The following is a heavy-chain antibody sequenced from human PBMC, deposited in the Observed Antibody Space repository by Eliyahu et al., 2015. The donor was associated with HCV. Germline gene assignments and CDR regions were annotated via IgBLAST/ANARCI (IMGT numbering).Heavy chain of an antibody. CDR3: AKDRGDGYNYHGSFDY. V-gene: IGHV3-30*18. D-gene: IGHD5-24*01. CDR1: GFSFSAFG. J-gene: IGHJ4*02. Sequence: QVQLVESGGGVVQPGRSLTLSCAASGFSFSAFGMHWVRQAPGKGLEWVALISYDGSNTYSADSVKGRFSISRDNSKNTLHLHMSSLRTDDTAIYYCAKDRGDGYNYHGSFDYWGQGTLVTVSS. CDR2: ISYDGSNT.